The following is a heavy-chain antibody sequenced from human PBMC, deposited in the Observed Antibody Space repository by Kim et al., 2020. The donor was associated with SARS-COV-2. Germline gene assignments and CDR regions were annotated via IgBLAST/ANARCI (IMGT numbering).Heavy chain of an antibody. V-gene: IGHV1-69*01. CDR3: ARTLYYYDSSGYYSDY. J-gene: IGHJ4*02. D-gene: IGHD3-22*01. Sequence: KFQGRVTITADESTSTAYMELSSLRSEDTAVYYCARTLYYYDSSGYYSDYWGQGTLVTVSS.